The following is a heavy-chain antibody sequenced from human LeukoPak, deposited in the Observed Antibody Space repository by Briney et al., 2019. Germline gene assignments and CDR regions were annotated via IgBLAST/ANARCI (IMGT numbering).Heavy chain of an antibody. J-gene: IGHJ4*02. CDR1: GFTFSSYV. Sequence: GGSLRLSCAASGFTFSSYVMNWVRQAPGKGLEWVAVISYDGSNKYYADSVKGRFTISRDNSKNTVYLQMNSLRAEDTATYYCARDKGSSYVSSFDYWGQGALVTVSS. CDR2: ISYDGSNK. CDR3: ARDKGSSYVSSFDY. V-gene: IGHV3-30*04. D-gene: IGHD6-6*01.